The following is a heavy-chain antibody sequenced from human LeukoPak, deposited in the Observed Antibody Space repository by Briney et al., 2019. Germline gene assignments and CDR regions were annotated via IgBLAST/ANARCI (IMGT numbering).Heavy chain of an antibody. Sequence: GGSLRISCAASGFTFSSYAMHWVRQAPGKGLEWVAVISYDGSNKYYADSVKGRFTISRDNSKNTLYLQMNSLRAEDTAVYYCARDLRVDFWSGYFDYWGQGTLVTVSS. CDR3: ARDLRVDFWSGYFDY. V-gene: IGHV3-30-3*01. J-gene: IGHJ4*02. CDR1: GFTFSSYA. CDR2: ISYDGSNK. D-gene: IGHD3-3*01.